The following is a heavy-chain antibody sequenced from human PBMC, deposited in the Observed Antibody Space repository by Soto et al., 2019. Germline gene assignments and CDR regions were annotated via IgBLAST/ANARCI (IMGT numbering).Heavy chain of an antibody. Sequence: QVQLQESGPGLVKPSGTLSLTCAVSSGSMSSSKWWSWVRQPPGKGLEWIGEMYHSGSTHYNPSLKSRVTISIDKSKNQLSLKLSSVTAADTAVYYCARGENYYYYMDVWGKGTTVTVSS. V-gene: IGHV4-4*02. D-gene: IGHD1-26*01. CDR1: SGSMSSSKW. CDR2: MYHSGST. CDR3: ARGENYYYYMDV. J-gene: IGHJ6*03.